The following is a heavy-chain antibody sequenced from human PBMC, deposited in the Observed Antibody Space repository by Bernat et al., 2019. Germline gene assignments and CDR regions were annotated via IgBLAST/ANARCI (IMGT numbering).Heavy chain of an antibody. D-gene: IGHD1-1*01. Sequence: EVQLVESGGGLVKPGGSLRLSCAASGFTFSSYSMNWVRQAPGKGLEWVSSISSSSSYIYYADSVKGRFTISRDNAKNSLYLQMNSLKTEDTALYYCTRDALGTYPGREFDFWGQGTLVTVSS. CDR3: TRDALGTYPGREFDF. CDR1: GFTFSSYS. J-gene: IGHJ4*02. V-gene: IGHV3-21*03. CDR2: ISSSSSYI.